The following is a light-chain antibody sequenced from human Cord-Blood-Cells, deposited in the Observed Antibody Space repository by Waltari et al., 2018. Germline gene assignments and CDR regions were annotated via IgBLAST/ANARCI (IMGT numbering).Light chain of an antibody. V-gene: IGLV3-21*04. CDR1: NIGSKS. Sequence: SYVLTQPPSVSVAPGKTARINCGGNNIGSKSVQWYPQKPGQAPVLVIYYDSDRPSGIPERFSGSNSGNTATLTISRVEAGDEADYYCQVWDSSSDHYVFGTGTKVTVL. J-gene: IGLJ1*01. CDR3: QVWDSSSDHYV. CDR2: YDS.